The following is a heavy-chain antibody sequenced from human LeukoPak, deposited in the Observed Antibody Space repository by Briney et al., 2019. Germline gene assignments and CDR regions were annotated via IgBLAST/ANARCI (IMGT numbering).Heavy chain of an antibody. D-gene: IGHD2-15*01. Sequence: SGGSLRLSCAASGFTFSRNVMHWVRQAPGKGLEWVALISYDGNNKFYADSVKGRFTISRDNSKNTLYLQMNSLRAEDTAVYYCARGGSGGLALDIWGQGTMVTVSS. J-gene: IGHJ3*02. CDR2: ISYDGNNK. V-gene: IGHV3-30*07. CDR3: ARGGSGGLALDI. CDR1: GFTFSRNV.